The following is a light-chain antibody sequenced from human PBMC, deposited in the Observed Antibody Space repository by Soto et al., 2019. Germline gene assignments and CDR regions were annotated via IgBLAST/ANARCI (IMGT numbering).Light chain of an antibody. CDR3: VLYMGSGIWV. J-gene: IGLJ3*02. Sequence: QTVVTQEPSFSVSPGGTVTLTCGLSSGSVSTSYYPSWYQQTPGQAPRTLIYSTNTRSSGVPDRFSGSILGNEAALTITGAQADDESDYYCVLYMGSGIWVFGGGTKLIVL. CDR2: STN. CDR1: SGSVSTSYY. V-gene: IGLV8-61*01.